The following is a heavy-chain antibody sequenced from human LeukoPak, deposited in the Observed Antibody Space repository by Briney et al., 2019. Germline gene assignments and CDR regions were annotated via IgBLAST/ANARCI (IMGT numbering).Heavy chain of an antibody. CDR1: GFTLSSYA. J-gene: IGHJ4*02. V-gene: IGHV3-23*01. Sequence: GGSLRLSCAASGFTLSSYAMSWVRQAPGKGLEWVSAISGSGGSTCYADSVKGRFTISRNNSKNTMYLKMNSLRAEDTAVYYCAKEGCTRKAPPIDYWGQGTLVTVSS. D-gene: IGHD1-14*01. CDR3: AKEGCTRKAPPIDY. CDR2: ISGSGGST.